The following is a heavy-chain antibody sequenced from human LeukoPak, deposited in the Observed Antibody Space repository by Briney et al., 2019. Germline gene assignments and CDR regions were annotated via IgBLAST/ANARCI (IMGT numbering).Heavy chain of an antibody. CDR1: KFNFNNYG. J-gene: IGHJ3*02. CDR2: ISGSGGNT. CDR3: AKDPNGDYIGAFDI. D-gene: IGHD4-17*01. V-gene: IGHV3-23*01. Sequence: GGSLRLSCTTPKFNFNNYGMTWVRQAPGKGLEWVSSISGSGGNTQYAASVQGRFTISRDNSKNTLYLQMNSLRAEDTAVYYCAKDPNGDYIGAFDIWGQGTMVTVSS.